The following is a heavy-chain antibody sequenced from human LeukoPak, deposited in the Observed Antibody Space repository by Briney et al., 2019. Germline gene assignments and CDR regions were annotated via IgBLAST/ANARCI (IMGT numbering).Heavy chain of an antibody. CDR1: GGSISSGYF. D-gene: IGHD6-19*01. J-gene: IGHJ4*02. V-gene: IGHV4-38-2*02. CDR2: FYHSGNT. CDR3: ARVNYRSDWPTTFDY. Sequence: SETLSLTCTVSGGSISSGYFWGWIRQPPGKGLEWIGTFYHSGNTYYNPSLKSRVTISVDTSKNQFSLKLSSVTAADTAVYYCARVNYRSDWPTTFDYWGQGTLVTVSS.